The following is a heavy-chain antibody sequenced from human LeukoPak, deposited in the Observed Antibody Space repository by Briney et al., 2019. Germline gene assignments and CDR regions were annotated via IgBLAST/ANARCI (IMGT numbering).Heavy chain of an antibody. CDR2: ISSSSSTI. V-gene: IGHV3-48*01. J-gene: IGHJ4*02. CDR3: AKSHHVTAIDY. CDR1: GFTFSSYW. D-gene: IGHD2-21*02. Sequence: GGSLRLSCAASGFTFSSYWMSWVRQAPGKGLEWVSYISSSSSTIYYADSVKGRFTISRDNAKNSLYLQMNSLRADDTAVYYCAKSHHVTAIDYWGQGTLVTVSS.